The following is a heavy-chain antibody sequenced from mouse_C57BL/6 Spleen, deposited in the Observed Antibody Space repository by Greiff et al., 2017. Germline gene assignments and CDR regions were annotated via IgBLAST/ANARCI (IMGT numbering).Heavy chain of an antibody. D-gene: IGHD1-1*01. Sequence: QVQLQQPGAELVKPGASVKMSCKASGYTFTSYWITWVKQRPGQGLEWIGDIYPGSGSTNYNEKFTSKATLTVDTSSSTAYMQLSSLTSEDSAVYYCARGDYGSSYYFDYWGQGTTLTVSS. V-gene: IGHV1-55*01. CDR2: IYPGSGST. J-gene: IGHJ2*01. CDR1: GYTFTSYW. CDR3: ARGDYGSSYYFDY.